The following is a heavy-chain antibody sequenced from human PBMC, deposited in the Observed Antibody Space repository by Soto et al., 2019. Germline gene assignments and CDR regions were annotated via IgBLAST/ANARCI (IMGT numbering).Heavy chain of an antibody. CDR3: AREGRGSSSWRIDY. CDR2: IIPILGIA. V-gene: IGHV1-69*08. CDR1: GGTFSSYT. J-gene: IGHJ4*02. D-gene: IGHD6-13*01. Sequence: QVQLVQSGAEVKKPGSSVKVSCKASGGTFSSYTISWVRQAPGQGREWMGRIIPILGIANYAQKFQGRVTITADKSTSTAYMELSSLRSEDTAVYYCAREGRGSSSWRIDYWGQGTLVTGSS.